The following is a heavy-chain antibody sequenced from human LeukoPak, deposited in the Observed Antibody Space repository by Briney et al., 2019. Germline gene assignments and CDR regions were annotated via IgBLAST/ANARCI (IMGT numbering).Heavy chain of an antibody. CDR2: IYYSGST. V-gene: IGHV4-30-4*01. J-gene: IGHJ3*02. Sequence: SQTLSLTCTVSGGSISSGDYYWSWIRQPPGKGLEWIGYIYYSGSTYYNPSLKSRVTISVDTSKNQFSLKLSSVTAADTAVYYCARGFSGGSGSYWGDAFDIWGQGTMVTVTS. D-gene: IGHD3-10*01. CDR1: GGSISSGDYY. CDR3: ARGFSGGSGSYWGDAFDI.